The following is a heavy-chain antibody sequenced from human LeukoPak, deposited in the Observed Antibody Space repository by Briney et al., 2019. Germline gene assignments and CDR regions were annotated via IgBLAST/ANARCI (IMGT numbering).Heavy chain of an antibody. CDR1: GFTFSSYS. Sequence: GGSLRLSCAASGFTFSSYSMNWVRQAPGKGLEWVSYISSSSSTIYYADSVKGRFTISRDNAKNSLYLQMNSLRAEDTAVYYCAKDYSIAVTGSDYWGQGTPVTVSS. J-gene: IGHJ4*02. D-gene: IGHD6-19*01. CDR3: AKDYSIAVTGSDY. V-gene: IGHV3-48*01. CDR2: ISSSSSTI.